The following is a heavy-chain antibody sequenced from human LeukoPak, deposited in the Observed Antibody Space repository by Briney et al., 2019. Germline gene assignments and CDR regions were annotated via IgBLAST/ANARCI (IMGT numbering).Heavy chain of an antibody. V-gene: IGHV3-53*01. Sequence: GGSLRLSCAASGFTVNSNYMSWVRQAPGKGLEWVSVIYNGGSTYYADSVKGRFTISRDNSKNTLYLQMNSLRAEDTAVYYCAREGRRSSGPFDYWGQGTLVTVSS. CDR3: AREGRRSSGPFDY. CDR2: IYNGGST. CDR1: GFTVNSNY. D-gene: IGHD6-19*01. J-gene: IGHJ4*02.